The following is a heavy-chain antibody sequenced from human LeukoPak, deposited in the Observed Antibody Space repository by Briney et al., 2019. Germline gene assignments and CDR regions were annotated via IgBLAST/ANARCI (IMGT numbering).Heavy chain of an antibody. CDR3: ARHLGGYCSSTSCLFDL. D-gene: IGHD2-2*01. J-gene: IGHJ2*01. CDR1: GGSISSSY. Sequence: SETLSLTCTVSGGSISSSYWSWIRQPPGKGLEWIGYIHSSGSTNYNPSLKSRVTISVDTSKNQFSLKLRSVTAADMAVYYCARHLGGYCSSTSCLFDLWGRGTQVTVSS. CDR2: IHSSGST. V-gene: IGHV4-4*09.